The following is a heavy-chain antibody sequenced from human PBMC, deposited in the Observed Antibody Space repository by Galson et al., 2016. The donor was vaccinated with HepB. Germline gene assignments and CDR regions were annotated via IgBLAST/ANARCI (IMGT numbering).Heavy chain of an antibody. V-gene: IGHV4-31*03. D-gene: IGHD3-10*01. J-gene: IGHJ4*02. CDR1: GGSISSGGYY. CDR2: IYYSGST. Sequence: TLSLTCTVSGGSISSGGYYWNWIRQHPGKGLEWIGYIYYSGSTYYNPSLKSRVTISVDPSKNQFSLKLSSVTAADTAVYYCARAGSKVLVFGNWGQGTLVTVSS. CDR3: ARAGSKVLVFGN.